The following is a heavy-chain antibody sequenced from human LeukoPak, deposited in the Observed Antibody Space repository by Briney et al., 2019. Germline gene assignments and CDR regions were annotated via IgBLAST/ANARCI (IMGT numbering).Heavy chain of an antibody. J-gene: IGHJ6*03. CDR3: AKSLTGTTYYYYYMDV. CDR2: ISGSGGST. V-gene: IGHV3-23*01. CDR1: GFTFSSYA. Sequence: PGGSLRLSCAASGFTFSSYAMSWVRLAPGKGLEWVSAISGSGGSTYYADSVKGRFTISRDNSKNTLYLQMNSLRAEDTAVYYCAKSLTGTTYYYYYMDVWGKGTTVTVSS. D-gene: IGHD1-7*01.